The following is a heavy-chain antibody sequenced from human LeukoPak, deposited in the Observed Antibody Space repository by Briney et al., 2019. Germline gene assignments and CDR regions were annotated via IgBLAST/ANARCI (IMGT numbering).Heavy chain of an antibody. V-gene: IGHV4-39*07. CDR1: GGSISSSSYY. J-gene: IGHJ4*02. CDR2: IYYSGST. CDR3: ARLYDWRGHFDY. D-gene: IGHD1-20*01. Sequence: ASETLSLTCAVSGGSISSSSYYWGWIRQPPGKGLEWIGSIYYSGSTYYNPSLKSRVTISVDTSKNQFSLKLSSVTAADTAVYYCARLYDWRGHFDYWGQGTLVTVSS.